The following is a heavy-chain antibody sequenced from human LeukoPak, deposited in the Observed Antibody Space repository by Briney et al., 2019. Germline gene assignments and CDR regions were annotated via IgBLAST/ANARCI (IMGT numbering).Heavy chain of an antibody. CDR1: GGSISSYY. CDR3: ATLGYCSSTSCYTLGMDV. V-gene: IGHV4-59*01. Sequence: PSETLSLTCTVSGGSISSYYWSWIRQPPGKGLEWIGYIYYSGGTNYNPSLKSRVTISVDTSKNQFSLKLSSVTAADTAVYYCATLGYCSSTSCYTLGMDVWGQGTTVTVSS. J-gene: IGHJ6*02. CDR2: IYYSGGT. D-gene: IGHD2-2*02.